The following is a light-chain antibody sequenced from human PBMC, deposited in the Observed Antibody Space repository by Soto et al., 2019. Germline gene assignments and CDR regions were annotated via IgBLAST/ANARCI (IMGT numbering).Light chain of an antibody. CDR3: QSYDSSLSGWV. CDR1: SSNIGAGYD. Sequence: QSALTQPPSVSGAAGQRVTISCTGCSSNIGAGYDVHWYQQLPGTAPKLLIYGNSNRPSGVPDRFSGSKSGTSASLAITGLQAEDEANYYCQSYDSSLSGWVFGGGTKLTV. CDR2: GNS. V-gene: IGLV1-40*01. J-gene: IGLJ3*02.